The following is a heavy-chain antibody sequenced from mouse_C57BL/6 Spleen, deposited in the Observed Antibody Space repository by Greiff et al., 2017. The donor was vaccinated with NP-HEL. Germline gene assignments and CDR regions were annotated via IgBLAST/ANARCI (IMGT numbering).Heavy chain of an antibody. CDR3: ARVNDTCAMDD. D-gene: IGHD5-1-1*01. Sequence: QVQLQQPGAELVMPGASVKLSCKASGYTFTSYWMHWVKQRPGQGLEWIGEIDPSDSYTNYNQKFKGKATLTVDKSSSTAYMQLSSLTSEDSAVYYCARVNDTCAMDDWGKGTSVTVSS. CDR2: IDPSDSYT. J-gene: IGHJ4*01. CDR1: GYTFTSYW. V-gene: IGHV1-69*01.